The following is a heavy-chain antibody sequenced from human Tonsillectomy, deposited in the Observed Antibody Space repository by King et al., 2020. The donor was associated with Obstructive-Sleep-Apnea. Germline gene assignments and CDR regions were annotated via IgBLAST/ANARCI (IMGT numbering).Heavy chain of an antibody. CDR3: ARVSSEGYCSSTSCYGSYFDY. D-gene: IGHD2-2*01. J-gene: IGHJ4*02. CDR1: GGSISSYY. CDR2: IYYSGST. Sequence: VQLQESGPGLVKPSETLSLICTVSGGSISSYYWSWIRQPPGKGLEWIGYIYYSGSTNYNPSLKSRVTISVDTSKNQFSLKLSSVTAADTAVYYWARVSSEGYCSSTSCYGSYFDYWGQGTLVTVSS. V-gene: IGHV4-59*01.